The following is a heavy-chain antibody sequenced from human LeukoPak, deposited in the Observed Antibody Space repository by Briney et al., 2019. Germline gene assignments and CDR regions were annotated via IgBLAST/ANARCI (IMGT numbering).Heavy chain of an antibody. J-gene: IGHJ4*02. Sequence: GGSLRLSCAASGFTFSKYWMLWVRQAPGKGLESVSRINTDGTVTTYADSVEGRFTVSRDNADNTMFLQMNSVRDEGTAVYYCATKQWLAPPPDSWGQGTPVTVSS. CDR3: ATKQWLAPPPDS. D-gene: IGHD6-19*01. CDR1: GFTFSKYW. V-gene: IGHV3-74*01. CDR2: INTDGTVT.